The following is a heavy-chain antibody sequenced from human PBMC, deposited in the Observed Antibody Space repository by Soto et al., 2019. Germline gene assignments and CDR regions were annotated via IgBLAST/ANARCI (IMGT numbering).Heavy chain of an antibody. CDR1: GFTFSSYW. J-gene: IGHJ4*02. D-gene: IGHD3-3*01. CDR3: ARGGVFRPLEY. CDR2: ISGSGGST. V-gene: IGHV3-23*01. Sequence: PGGSLRLSCAASGFTFSSYWMHWVRQAPGKGLEWVSAISGSGGSTYYADSVKGRFTISRDNSKNTLYLQMNSLRVEDTAVYYCARGGVFRPLEYWGQGTLVTVS.